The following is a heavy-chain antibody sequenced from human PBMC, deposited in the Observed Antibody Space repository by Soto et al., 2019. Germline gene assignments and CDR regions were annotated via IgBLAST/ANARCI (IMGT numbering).Heavy chain of an antibody. Sequence: QVQLVESGGGVVQPGRSLRLSCAASGFDFSTYGMHWVRQAPGKGLEWVAGIWYDGSNKYYADSVRGRFIISRDNSKNTLFLQLNSLRAEDTAVYYCARAVGPFDYWGQGTLVTVSS. CDR1: GFDFSTYG. D-gene: IGHD1-26*01. CDR3: ARAVGPFDY. V-gene: IGHV3-33*01. J-gene: IGHJ4*02. CDR2: IWYDGSNK.